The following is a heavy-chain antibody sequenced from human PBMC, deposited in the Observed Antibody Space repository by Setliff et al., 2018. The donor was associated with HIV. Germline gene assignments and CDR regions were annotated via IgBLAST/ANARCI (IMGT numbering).Heavy chain of an antibody. Sequence: VKVSCKASRSTFTSHTINWVRQAPGQGLDWMGRIIPILGVANYAQRFQGKVTITADKFTSTAYMELTSLRFDDTAMYYCVRGVQSPPHYSYYYMDVWGEGTMVTVSS. CDR2: IIPILGVA. CDR3: VRGVQSPPHYSYYYMDV. J-gene: IGHJ6*03. CDR1: RSTFTSHT. V-gene: IGHV1-69*02. D-gene: IGHD3-3*01.